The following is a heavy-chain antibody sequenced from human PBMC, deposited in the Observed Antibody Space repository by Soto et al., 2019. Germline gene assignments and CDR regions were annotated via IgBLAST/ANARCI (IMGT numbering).Heavy chain of an antibody. D-gene: IGHD6-6*01. J-gene: IGHJ6*02. CDR2: ISAYNGNT. Sequence: ASVKVSCKASGYTFTSYGISWVRQAPGQGLEWMGWISAYNGNTNYAQKLQGRVTMTTDTSTSTAYMELRSLRSDDTAVYYCAREDEYSSSFGMIPLSYYYGMDVWGQGTTVTVSS. CDR1: GYTFTSYG. V-gene: IGHV1-18*01. CDR3: AREDEYSSSFGMIPLSYYYGMDV.